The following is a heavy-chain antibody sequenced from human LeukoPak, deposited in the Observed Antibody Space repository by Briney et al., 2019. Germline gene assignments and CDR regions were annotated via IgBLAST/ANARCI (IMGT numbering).Heavy chain of an antibody. CDR2: ISWNSATI. V-gene: IGHV3-9*01. Sequence: GGSLRLSCAASGFTFDDYVMHWVRQGPGKGLEWVAGISWNSATIAYADSVKGRFTISRDNSMNTLYLQMNCLRAEDTAVYYCAKVRWGSDNALDSWGQGTLVTGSS. D-gene: IGHD3-16*01. CDR1: GFTFDDYV. J-gene: IGHJ4*02. CDR3: AKVRWGSDNALDS.